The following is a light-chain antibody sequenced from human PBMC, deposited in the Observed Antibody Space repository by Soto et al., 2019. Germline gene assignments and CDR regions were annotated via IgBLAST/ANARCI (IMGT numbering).Light chain of an antibody. Sequence: QSVLTQPPSVSAAPGQKVTISCSGSSSNLGDNFVSWYQHLPGTAPKLLIYDNYKRPSGIPDRFSGSKAGTSATLGITGLQTGDEAHYYCGTWDSSLNGYVVFGGGTKLTVL. CDR2: DNY. CDR1: SSNLGDNF. J-gene: IGLJ2*01. V-gene: IGLV1-51*01. CDR3: GTWDSSLNGYVV.